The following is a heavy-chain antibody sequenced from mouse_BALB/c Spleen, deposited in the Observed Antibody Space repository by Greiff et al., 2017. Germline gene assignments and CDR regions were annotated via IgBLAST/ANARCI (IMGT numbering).Heavy chain of an antibody. V-gene: IGHV14-3*02. CDR1: GFNIKDTY. D-gene: IGHD1-1*01. J-gene: IGHJ4*01. Sequence: EVQLQQSGAELVKPGASVKLSCTASGFNIKDTYMHWVKQRPEQGLEWIGRIDPANGNTKYDPKFQGKATITADTSSNTAYLQLSSLTSEDTAVYYCAREDYYYGSSLYAMDYWGQGTSVTVSS. CDR3: AREDYYYGSSLYAMDY. CDR2: IDPANGNT.